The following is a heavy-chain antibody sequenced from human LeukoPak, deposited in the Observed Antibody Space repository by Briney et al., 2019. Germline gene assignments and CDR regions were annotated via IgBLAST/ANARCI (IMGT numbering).Heavy chain of an antibody. Sequence: GGSLRLSCAASGFTFSSYSMNWVRQAPGKGLEWVSSISSSSYIYYADSVKGRFTISRDNAKNSLYLQMNSLRAEDTAVYYCARLGVGLQDPKRGYSGRPDYWGQGTLVTVSS. J-gene: IGHJ4*02. V-gene: IGHV3-21*01. CDR2: ISSSSYI. CDR3: ARLGVGLQDPKRGYSGRPDY. D-gene: IGHD5-12*01. CDR1: GFTFSSYS.